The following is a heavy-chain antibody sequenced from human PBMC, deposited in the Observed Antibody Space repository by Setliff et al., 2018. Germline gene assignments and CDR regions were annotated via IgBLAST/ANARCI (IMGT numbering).Heavy chain of an antibody. J-gene: IGHJ4*02. CDR1: GFTFSSYS. CDR3: ARGPPYYDFWSAYFPGY. V-gene: IGHV3-48*04. D-gene: IGHD3-3*01. CDR2: ISSSSSTI. Sequence: GGSLRLSCAASGFTFSSYSMYWVRQAPGKGLEWVSYISSSSSTIYYADSVKGRFTISRDNAKNSLYLQLNSLTAEDTAVYYCARGPPYYDFWSAYFPGYWGQGTLVTVSS.